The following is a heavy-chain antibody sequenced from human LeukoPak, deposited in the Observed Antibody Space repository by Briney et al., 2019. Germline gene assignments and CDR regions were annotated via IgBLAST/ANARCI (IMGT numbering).Heavy chain of an antibody. D-gene: IGHD1-26*01. CDR2: IIPILGIA. V-gene: IGHV1-69*04. CDR1: GGTFSSYA. Sequence: ASVKVSCKASGGTFSSYAISWVRQAPGQGLEWMGRIIPILGIANYAQKFQGRVTITADKSTSTAYMELSSLRSEDTAVYYCARSPWDRRVNYYYYGMDVWGQGTTVTVSS. J-gene: IGHJ6*02. CDR3: ARSPWDRRVNYYYYGMDV.